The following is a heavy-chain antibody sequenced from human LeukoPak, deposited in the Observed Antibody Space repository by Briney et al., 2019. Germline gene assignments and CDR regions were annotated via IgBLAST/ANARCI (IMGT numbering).Heavy chain of an antibody. CDR1: GFTFSSYA. CDR3: AKARYSSSWYEIDY. J-gene: IGHJ4*02. D-gene: IGHD6-13*01. CDR2: ISGSGGST. V-gene: IGHV3-23*01. Sequence: GGSLRLSCAASGFTFSSYAMSWVRQAPGKGLVWVSAISGSGGSTYYADSLKGRFTISRDNSKNTLYLQMNSLRAEDTAVYYCAKARYSSSWYEIDYWGQGTLVTVSS.